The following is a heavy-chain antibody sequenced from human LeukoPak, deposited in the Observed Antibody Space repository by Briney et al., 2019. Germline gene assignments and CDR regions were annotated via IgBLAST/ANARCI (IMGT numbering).Heavy chain of an antibody. J-gene: IGHJ6*03. Sequence: GGSLRLSCAASGFTVSSNYMSWVRQAPGKGLEWVSAIYSDSGGSTYYTDSVKGRFTISRDNSKNTLYLQMNSLRAEDTAIYYCARGLYYYYYMDVWGKGTTVTVSS. CDR2: IYSDSGGST. CDR3: ARGLYYYYYMDV. V-gene: IGHV3-66*02. CDR1: GFTVSSNY.